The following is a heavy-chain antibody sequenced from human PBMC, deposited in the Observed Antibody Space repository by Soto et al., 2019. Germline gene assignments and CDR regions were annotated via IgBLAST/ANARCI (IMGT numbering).Heavy chain of an antibody. J-gene: IGHJ4*02. D-gene: IGHD3-9*01. CDR3: AKGYFDWTHAPYYFDY. Sequence: EVQLLDSGGGLVQPGGSLRLSCAASGFTFSNYAMSWVRQAPGKGLEWVSAISGSGVNTYYADSVKGRFTISRDNSKNTLYLQMDSLRVEDTAVYYCAKGYFDWTHAPYYFDYWGQGTLVTVSS. V-gene: IGHV3-23*01. CDR1: GFTFSNYA. CDR2: ISGSGVNT.